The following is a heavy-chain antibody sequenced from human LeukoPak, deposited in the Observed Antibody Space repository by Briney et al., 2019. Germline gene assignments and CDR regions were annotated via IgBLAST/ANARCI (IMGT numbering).Heavy chain of an antibody. CDR2: IYTSGST. CDR3: ARVRGSGSYNYYYYMDV. V-gene: IGHV4-4*07. CDR1: GGSISSYY. J-gene: IGHJ6*03. D-gene: IGHD3-10*01. Sequence: SETLSLTCTVSGGSISSYYWSWIRQPAGKGLEWIGRIYTSGSTNYNPSLKSRVTMSVDTSKNQFSLKLSSVTAADTAVYYCARVRGSGSYNYYYYMDVWGKGTTVTISS.